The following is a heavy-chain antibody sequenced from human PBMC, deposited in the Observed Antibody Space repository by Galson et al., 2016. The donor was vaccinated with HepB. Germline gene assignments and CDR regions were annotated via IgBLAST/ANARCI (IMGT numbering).Heavy chain of an antibody. V-gene: IGHV4-61*02. CDR3: AGCLGSGGSCYYYYYMDV. Sequence: TLSLTCTVSGGSISSGDFYWSWIRQPAGKGLECIGRIYTSGNTNYNPSLKSRVTISIDASKNQFSLKLNSVTAGDTAVYYCAGCLGSGGSCYYYYYMDVWGKGTTVTVSS. J-gene: IGHJ6*03. D-gene: IGHD2-15*01. CDR1: GGSISSGDFY. CDR2: IYTSGNT.